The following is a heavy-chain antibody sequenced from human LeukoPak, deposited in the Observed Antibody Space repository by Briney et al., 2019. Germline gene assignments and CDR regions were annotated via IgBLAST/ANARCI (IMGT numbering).Heavy chain of an antibody. V-gene: IGHV3-21*01. CDR1: GFTFSSYS. CDR2: ISGSSSYI. D-gene: IGHD5-18*01. J-gene: IGHJ6*03. Sequence: GGSLRLSCAASGFTFSSYSMNWIRQAPGKGLEWVSSISGSSSYIYYADSVKGRFTISRDNAKNSLYLQMNSLRAEDTAVYYCARDRRGYSYRHRSGYDDYYYMDVWGKGTTVTVSS. CDR3: ARDRRGYSYRHRSGYDDYYYMDV.